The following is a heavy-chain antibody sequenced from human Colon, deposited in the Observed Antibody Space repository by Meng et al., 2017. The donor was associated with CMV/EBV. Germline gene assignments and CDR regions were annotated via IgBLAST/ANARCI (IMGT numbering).Heavy chain of an antibody. J-gene: IGHJ5*02. CDR2: IIPILGIA. Sequence: SSVNVSCKASGGTFSSYAISWVRQAPGQGLEWMGGIIPILGIANYAQKFQGRVTITADKSTSTAYMELSSLRSEDTAVYYCARLSIAARGGWFDPWGQGTLVTVSS. CDR1: GGTFSSYA. CDR3: ARLSIAARGGWFDP. D-gene: IGHD6-6*01. V-gene: IGHV1-69*10.